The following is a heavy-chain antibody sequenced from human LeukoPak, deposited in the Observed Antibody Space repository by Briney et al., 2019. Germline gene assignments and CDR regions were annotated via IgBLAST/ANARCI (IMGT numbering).Heavy chain of an antibody. CDR3: ARAPYSSSWYPFDY. CDR1: GYTFTSYD. J-gene: IGHJ4*02. D-gene: IGHD6-13*01. CDR2: MNPNSGNT. Sequence: ASVKVSCKASGYTFTSYDINWVRQATGQGLERMGWMNPNSGNTGYAQKFQGRVTITRNTSISTAYMELSSLRSEDTAMYYCARAPYSSSWYPFDYWGQGTLVTVSS. V-gene: IGHV1-8*01.